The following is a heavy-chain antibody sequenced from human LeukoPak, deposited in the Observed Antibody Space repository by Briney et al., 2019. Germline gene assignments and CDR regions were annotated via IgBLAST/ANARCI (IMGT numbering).Heavy chain of an antibody. CDR1: GFTFSSYS. CDR2: ISSSSSYI. Sequence: GGSLRLSCVASGFTFSSYSMNWVRQAPGKGLEWVSSISSSSSYIYYADSVKGRFTISRDNAKNSLYLQMNSLRAEDTAVYYCARISVVGATTETDYWGQGTLVTVSS. J-gene: IGHJ4*02. CDR3: ARISVVGATTETDY. D-gene: IGHD1-26*01. V-gene: IGHV3-21*01.